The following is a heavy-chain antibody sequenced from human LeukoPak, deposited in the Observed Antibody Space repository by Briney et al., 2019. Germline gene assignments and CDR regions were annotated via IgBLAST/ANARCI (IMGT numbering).Heavy chain of an antibody. CDR3: ARQELEPWSPWAPTRGMDV. CDR1: GYSFTIYD. J-gene: IGHJ6*02. CDR2: MNPNSGNT. D-gene: IGHD1-7*01. Sequence: ASVTVSCKASGYSFTIYDIIWVRQATGQGLERMGWMNPNSGNTAYAQKFQGRVTMTRDTSISTAYMELSSLRVEDTAVYFCARQELEPWSPWAPTRGMDVWGQGTTVSVSS. V-gene: IGHV1-8*01.